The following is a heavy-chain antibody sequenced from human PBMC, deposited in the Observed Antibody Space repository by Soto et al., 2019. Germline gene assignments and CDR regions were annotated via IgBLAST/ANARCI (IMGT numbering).Heavy chain of an antibody. J-gene: IGHJ1*01. V-gene: IGHV4-61*08. CDR3: ARGYSDSPVFAVHP. CDR1: SGSIISGGYY. CDR2: IYFGGSF. Sequence: SETLSLTWTVSSGSIISGGYYWSCIRQHPGKGLEWIGYIYFGGSFNYNPSLTSRATISVETSKNQFSMKYTSVTASDTAVYYGARGYSDSPVFAVHPGGRGPRGPVSS. D-gene: IGHD2-15*01.